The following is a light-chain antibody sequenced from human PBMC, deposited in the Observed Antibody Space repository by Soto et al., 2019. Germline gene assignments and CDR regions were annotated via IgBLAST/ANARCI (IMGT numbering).Light chain of an antibody. CDR2: DVT. J-gene: IGLJ2*01. Sequence: QSALTQPASVSGSPGQSITISCAGTSTDVGGHYYVSWYQQHPGKAPKLIIYDVTDRPSGVSHRFSGSKSGNTASLTISRLHTEDEADYYCTSYTSTSSYVAVGGGTKVTVL. CDR1: STDVGGHYY. CDR3: TSYTSTSSYVA. V-gene: IGLV2-14*03.